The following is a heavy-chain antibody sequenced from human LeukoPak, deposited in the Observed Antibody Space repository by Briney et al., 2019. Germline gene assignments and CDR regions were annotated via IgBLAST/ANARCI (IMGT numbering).Heavy chain of an antibody. D-gene: IGHD3-10*01. CDR3: ARVRSMVRGVISYYFQH. Sequence: ASVKASCKASGYTFTSYDINWVRQATGQGLEWMGWMNPNSGNTGYAQKFQGRVTMTRNTSISTAYMELSSLRSEDTAVYYCARVRSMVRGVISYYFQHWGQGTLVTVSS. J-gene: IGHJ1*01. CDR1: GYTFTSYD. V-gene: IGHV1-8*01. CDR2: MNPNSGNT.